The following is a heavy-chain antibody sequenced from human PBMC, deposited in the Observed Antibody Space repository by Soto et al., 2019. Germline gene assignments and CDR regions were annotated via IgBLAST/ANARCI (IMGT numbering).Heavy chain of an antibody. CDR1: GFTFSSYA. CDR3: HSVGSSLYYYYGMDV. J-gene: IGHJ6*02. CDR2: ISGSGGST. D-gene: IGHD6-25*01. V-gene: IGHV3-23*01. Sequence: PGGSLRLSCAASGFTFSSYAMSWVRQAPGKGLEWVSAISGSGGSTYYADSVKGRFTISRDNSKNTLYLQMNSLRAEDTAVYYCHSVGSSLYYYYGMDVWGQGTTVTLSS.